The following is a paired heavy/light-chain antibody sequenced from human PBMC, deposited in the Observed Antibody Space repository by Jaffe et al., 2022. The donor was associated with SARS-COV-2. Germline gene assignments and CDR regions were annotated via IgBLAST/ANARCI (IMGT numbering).Heavy chain of an antibody. CDR3: ARDLDPGSGNYYDSSGYLDY. V-gene: IGHV3-30*04. J-gene: IGHJ4*02. CDR2: ISYDGSNK. D-gene: IGHD3-22*01. CDR1: GFTFSSYA. Sequence: QVQLVESGGGVVQPGRSLRLSCAASGFTFSSYAMHWVRQAPGKGLEWVAVISYDGSNKYYADSVKGRFTISRDNSKNTLYLQMNSLRAEDTAVYYCARDLDPGSGNYYDSSGYLDYWGQGTLVTVSS.
Light chain of an antibody. CDR1: QSVSSSY. V-gene: IGKV3-20*01. CDR2: GAS. CDR3: QQYGSSPRIT. Sequence: EIVLTQSPGTLSLSPGERATLSCRASQSVSSSYLAWYQQKPGQAPRLLIYGASSRATGIPDRFSGSGSGTDFTLTISRLEPEDFAVYYCQQYGSSPRITFGPGTKVDIK. J-gene: IGKJ3*01.